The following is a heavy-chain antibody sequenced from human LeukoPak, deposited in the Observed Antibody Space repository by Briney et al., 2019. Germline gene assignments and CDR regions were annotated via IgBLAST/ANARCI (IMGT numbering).Heavy chain of an antibody. CDR1: GFTFSTSW. J-gene: IGHJ4*02. D-gene: IGHD6-19*01. CDR2: IKGDGSEK. V-gene: IGHV3-7*05. CDR3: ARARGAGPGGHFDY. Sequence: GGSLRLSCATSGFTFSTSWMSWVRQAPGKGLEWVANIKGDGSEKHYVDSVMGRFTVSRDNAKNSLYLQMNSLRDEDTAVYYCARARGAGPGGHFDYWGQGTLVTVSS.